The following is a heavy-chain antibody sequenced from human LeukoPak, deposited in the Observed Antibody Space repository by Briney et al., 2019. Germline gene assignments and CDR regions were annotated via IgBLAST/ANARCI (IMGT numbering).Heavy chain of an antibody. J-gene: IGHJ4*02. Sequence: PGGSLRLSYAASGFTVGSNYMSWVRQAPGKGLEWVSVIYSGGSTYYADSVKGRFTISRDNSKNTLYLQMNSLRAEDTAVYYCARDGNPYYFDYWGQGTLVTVSS. CDR1: GFTVGSNY. V-gene: IGHV3-53*01. CDR2: IYSGGST. D-gene: IGHD1-14*01. CDR3: ARDGNPYYFDY.